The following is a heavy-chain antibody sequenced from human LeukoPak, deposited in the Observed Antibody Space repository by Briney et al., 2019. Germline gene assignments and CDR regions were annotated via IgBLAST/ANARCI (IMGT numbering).Heavy chain of an antibody. D-gene: IGHD3-22*01. CDR3: ARDIPSGGYRPYFDY. J-gene: IGHJ4*02. CDR1: GFTFSSYS. CDR2: ITRSNYI. Sequence: GGSLRLSCAASGFTFSSYSMNWVRQAPGKGLEWVSSITRSNYIYYADSVKGRFTISRDNAKNSLYLQMNSLRAEDTAVYYCARDIPSGGYRPYFDYWSQGTLVTVSS. V-gene: IGHV3-21*06.